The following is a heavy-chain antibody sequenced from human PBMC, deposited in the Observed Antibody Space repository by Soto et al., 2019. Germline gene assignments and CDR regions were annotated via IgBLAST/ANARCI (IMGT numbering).Heavy chain of an antibody. CDR1: GDSIISSTYC. CDR3: ARVRYYDYLWGSYRTIDN. J-gene: IGHJ4*02. D-gene: IGHD3-16*02. CDR2: IYYSGSA. Sequence: QVQLQESGPGLVKPSQTLSLTCTVSGDSIISSTYCWSWIRQPPGKGLEWIGYIYYSGSAYYNTSLKSRVGMSVDTAKNQFSLKMSSVTAADTAVYYCARVRYYDYLWGSYRTIDNWGQGTLVTVSS. V-gene: IGHV4-30-4*01.